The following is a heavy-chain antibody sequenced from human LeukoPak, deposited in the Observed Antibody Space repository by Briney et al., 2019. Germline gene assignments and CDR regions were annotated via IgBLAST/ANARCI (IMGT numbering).Heavy chain of an antibody. CDR1: GFTLSSYW. V-gene: IGHV3-74*01. Sequence: GGSLRLSCAASGFTLSSYWMHWVRQAPGKGLVWVSRINSDGSSTSYADSVKGRFTISRDNAKNTLYLQMNSLRAEDTAVYYCARGWAGVYFDYWGQGTLVTVSS. D-gene: IGHD1-26*01. J-gene: IGHJ4*02. CDR2: INSDGSST. CDR3: ARGWAGVYFDY.